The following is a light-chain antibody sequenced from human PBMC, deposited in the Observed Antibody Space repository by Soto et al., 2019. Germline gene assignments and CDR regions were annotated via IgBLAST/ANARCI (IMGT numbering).Light chain of an antibody. CDR2: EVS. Sequence: QSVLTQPASVSGSPGQSITISCTGTSSDVGGYHFVSWYQHHPGKAPKLMLSEVSKRPSGVSTRFSGSKSGNTASLTISGLQAEDEADYYCCSYAGSSTFLVFGGGTKLTVL. CDR3: CSYAGSSTFLV. J-gene: IGLJ2*01. CDR1: SSDVGGYHF. V-gene: IGLV2-23*02.